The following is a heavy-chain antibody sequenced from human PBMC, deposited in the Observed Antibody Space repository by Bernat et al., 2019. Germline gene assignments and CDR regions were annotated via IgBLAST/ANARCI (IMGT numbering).Heavy chain of an antibody. D-gene: IGHD2-2*01. CDR3: ARLPTVGRVVPAALFDY. J-gene: IGHJ4*02. V-gene: IGHV4-39*01. CDR2: IYYSGST. Sequence: QLQLQESGPGLVKPSETLSLTCTVSGGSISSSSYYWGWIRQPPGKGLEWIGSIYYSGSTYYNPSLKSRVTISVDMSKNQFSLKLSSVTAADTAVYYCARLPTVGRVVPAALFDYWGQGTLVTVSS. CDR1: GGSISSSSYY.